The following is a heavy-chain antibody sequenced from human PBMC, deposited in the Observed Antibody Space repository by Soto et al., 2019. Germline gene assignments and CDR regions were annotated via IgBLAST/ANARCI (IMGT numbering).Heavy chain of an antibody. CDR1: GGSISSNNW. CDR2: IYHSGST. D-gene: IGHD6-6*01. V-gene: IGHV4-4*02. J-gene: IGHJ4*01. CDR3: ARVGGPYSSSSLSDH. Sequence: NPSETLSLTCAVSGGSISSNNWWSWVRQPPGKGLEWIGEIYHSGSTNYNPSVKSRVTILVDKSKNQFSLKLRSVTAADTAVYYCARVGGPYSSSSLSDHWGHGTQVTVSS.